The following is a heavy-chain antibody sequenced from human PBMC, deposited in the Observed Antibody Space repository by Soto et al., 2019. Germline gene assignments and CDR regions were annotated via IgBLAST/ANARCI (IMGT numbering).Heavy chain of an antibody. CDR3: GRERGAMTVDNMHPALVV. CDR2: NIPIFDIV. CDR1: GGTFRTHG. V-gene: IGHV1-69*13. Sequence: GASVKVSCKVSGGTFRTHGFSWVRQAPGQGLEWIGGNIPIFDIVAYAQKFQGRVTITADDSTNTAHMEMSGLTSEDTAVYFCGRERGAMTVDNMHPALVVWGQGTTVTVS. D-gene: IGHD5-12*01. J-gene: IGHJ6*02.